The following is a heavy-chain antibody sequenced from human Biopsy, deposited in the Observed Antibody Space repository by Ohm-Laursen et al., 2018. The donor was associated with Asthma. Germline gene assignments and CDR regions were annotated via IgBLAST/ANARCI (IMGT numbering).Heavy chain of an antibody. CDR2: VNSVFGTT. CDR1: GGTFNTYV. CDR3: ARKAGSCISRTCYSLDF. V-gene: IGHV1-69*13. Sequence: ASVKVSCNSLGGTFNTYVIGWVRQAPGQGLEWMGGVNSVFGTTTYPQKFQDRVTITADDSTSTVYMELSSLRSGDTAVYYCARKAGSCISRTCYSLDFWGQGTLVTVSS. J-gene: IGHJ4*02. D-gene: IGHD2-2*01.